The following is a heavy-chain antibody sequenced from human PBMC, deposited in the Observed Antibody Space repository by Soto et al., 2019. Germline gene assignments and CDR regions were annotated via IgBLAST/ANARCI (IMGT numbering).Heavy chain of an antibody. J-gene: IGHJ4*02. CDR3: ARIAKNDTGSYPFDY. D-gene: IGHD1-26*01. CDR1: GFSLSTSGMS. V-gene: IGHV2-70*13. CDR2: IDWDDDK. Sequence: SGPTLVNPTQTLTLTCTFSGFSLSTSGMSVSWIRQPPGKALEWLAFIDWDDDKYYSTSLKIRLTISKDTSKNQVVLTMTNMDPVDTATYYCARIAKNDTGSYPFDYWGQGTVVTVSS.